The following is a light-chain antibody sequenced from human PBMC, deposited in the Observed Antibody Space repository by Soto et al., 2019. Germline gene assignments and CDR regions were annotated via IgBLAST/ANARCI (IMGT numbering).Light chain of an antibody. CDR3: QKYNSAPWT. CDR2: AAS. CDR1: QGISNY. J-gene: IGKJ1*01. Sequence: DIQMTQSPASLSTSVGDRVTITCRASQGISNYLAWYQQKPGKVPKLLIYAASTLQSGVPSRFSGSGSGTAFTLIISSLQPEDDATYYCQKYNSAPWTFGQGTKVEIK. V-gene: IGKV1-27*01.